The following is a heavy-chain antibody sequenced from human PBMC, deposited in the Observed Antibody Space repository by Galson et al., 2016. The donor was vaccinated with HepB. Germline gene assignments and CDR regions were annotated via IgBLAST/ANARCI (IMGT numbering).Heavy chain of an antibody. CDR2: ISRTHRTI. V-gene: IGHV3-48*02. Sequence: SLRLSCAASGFNFSIYSINWVRQAPGKGLEWISYISRTHRTIYYADSVKGRFTSSRDNVKNSLYLQMNSLRDEDTAVYYCVRDVFVSGMSAEFTYWYFDLWGRGTLVTVSS. D-gene: IGHD3-10*02. CDR3: VRDVFVSGMSAEFTYWYFDL. J-gene: IGHJ2*01. CDR1: GFNFSIYS.